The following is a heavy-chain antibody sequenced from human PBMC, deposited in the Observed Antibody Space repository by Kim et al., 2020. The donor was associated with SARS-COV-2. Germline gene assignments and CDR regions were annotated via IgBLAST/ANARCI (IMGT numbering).Heavy chain of an antibody. V-gene: IGHV4-34*01. CDR2: INHSGST. D-gene: IGHD2-15*01. CDR1: GGSFSGYY. Sequence: SETLSLTCAVYGGSFSGYYWSWIRQPPGKGLEWIGEINHSGSTNYNPSLKSRVTISVDTSKNQFSLKLSSVTAADTAVYYCARGFCSGGSCYPPRRRYYYYMDVWGKGTTVTVSS. J-gene: IGHJ6*03. CDR3: ARGFCSGGSCYPPRRRYYYYMDV.